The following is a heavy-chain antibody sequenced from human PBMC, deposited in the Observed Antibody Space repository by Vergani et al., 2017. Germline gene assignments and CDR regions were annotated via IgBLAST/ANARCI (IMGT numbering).Heavy chain of an antibody. Sequence: QVQLQQWGGGLLKPSETLSLTCVVNGGSFTSYHWTWIRQSPGEGLEWVGDIDHTGRPDYNPSLKSRLTMSVDKSRNRFSLTLNSVTATDTAIYFCARVNTGTSCHLYYYYYMDVWGQGTAVTVS. D-gene: IGHD4-11*01. CDR2: IDHTGRP. J-gene: IGHJ6*03. CDR1: GGSFTSYH. CDR3: ARVNTGTSCHLYYYYYMDV. V-gene: IGHV4-34*01.